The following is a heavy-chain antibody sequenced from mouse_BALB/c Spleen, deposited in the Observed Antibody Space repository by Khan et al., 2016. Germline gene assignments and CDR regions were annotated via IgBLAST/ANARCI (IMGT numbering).Heavy chain of an antibody. Sequence: QVQLQQSGAELVRPGSSVKISCKASGFAFSSYWMNWVKQTPGQGLEWIGQIYTGDGDTNYTGKFKGKATLTSDKSSSTAYMQLSSLTSEDSAVYFCARGTPFANWRQGTLVTVSA. V-gene: IGHV1-80*01. D-gene: IGHD2-14*01. CDR1: GFAFSSYW. CDR3: ARGTPFAN. J-gene: IGHJ3*01. CDR2: IYTGDGDT.